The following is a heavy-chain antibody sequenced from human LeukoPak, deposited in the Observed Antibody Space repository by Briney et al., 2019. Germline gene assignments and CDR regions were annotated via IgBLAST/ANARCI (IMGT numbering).Heavy chain of an antibody. J-gene: IGHJ2*01. CDR1: GGSISSGGYY. Sequence: PSQTLSLTCTVSGGSISSGGYYWSWIRQHPGKGLEWIGYIYYSGSTYYNPSLKSRVIIVVDTSKNQFSLRLSSVTAADTAVYYCARVSMGARSSGEDWYFDLWGRGTLVSVSS. CDR2: IYYSGST. CDR3: ARVSMGARSSGEDWYFDL. V-gene: IGHV4-31*03. D-gene: IGHD6-6*01.